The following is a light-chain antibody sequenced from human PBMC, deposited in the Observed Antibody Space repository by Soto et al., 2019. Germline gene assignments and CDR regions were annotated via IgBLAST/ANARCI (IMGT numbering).Light chain of an antibody. V-gene: IGLV2-14*01. Sequence: QSALTQPASVSGSPGQSITISCTGTSSDVGGYNYVSWYQQHPGKAPKLMSYDVSIRPSGVSNRFSGSKSGNTASLTISGLQAEDEADYYCSSYTSSNTLVFGGGTKLTVL. CDR2: DVS. CDR3: SSYTSSNTLV. CDR1: SSDVGGYNY. J-gene: IGLJ2*01.